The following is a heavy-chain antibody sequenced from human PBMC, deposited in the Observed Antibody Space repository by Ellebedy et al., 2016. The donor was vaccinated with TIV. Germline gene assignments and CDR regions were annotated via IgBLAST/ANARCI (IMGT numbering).Heavy chain of an antibody. J-gene: IGHJ4*02. CDR2: IIPLSGTA. D-gene: IGHD3-22*01. CDR3: ARDRFYDSSGHFFESVD. V-gene: IGHV1-69*06. Sequence: SVKVSCXASGGTFSSYAISWVRQAPGQGLEWMGGIIPLSGTAKYAQRFQGRVTITADKPTSTAYMELTSLRSEDTAVYYCARDRFYDSSGHFFESVDWGQGTLVTVSS. CDR1: GGTFSSYA.